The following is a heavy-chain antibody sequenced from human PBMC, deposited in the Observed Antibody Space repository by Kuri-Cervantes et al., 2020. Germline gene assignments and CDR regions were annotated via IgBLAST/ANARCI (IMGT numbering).Heavy chain of an antibody. V-gene: IGHV1-2*02. Sequence: ASVKVSCKASGYTFTNYDINWVRQATGQGLEWMGRIYPKSGGVDYVQKFQGRVTMTWDTSITTAYMELSGLRSDDTAVYYCARWGYYDSRGHYYFDYWGQGTLVTVSS. D-gene: IGHD3-22*01. CDR3: ARWGYYDSRGHYYFDY. J-gene: IGHJ4*02. CDR1: GYTFTNYD. CDR2: IYPKSGGV.